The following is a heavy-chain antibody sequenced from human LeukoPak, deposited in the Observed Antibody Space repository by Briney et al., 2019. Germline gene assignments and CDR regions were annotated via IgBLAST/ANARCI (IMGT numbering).Heavy chain of an antibody. V-gene: IGHV4-39*07. CDR3: ARAMTGGSYMDV. Sequence: SETLSLTCTVSGGSISSGSYYWSWIRQPPGKGLEWIGEINHSGSTNYNPSLKSRVTISVDTSKNQFSLKLSSVTAADTAVYYCARAMTGGSYMDVWGKGTTVTISS. CDR2: INHSGST. CDR1: GGSISSGSYY. J-gene: IGHJ6*03. D-gene: IGHD3-9*01.